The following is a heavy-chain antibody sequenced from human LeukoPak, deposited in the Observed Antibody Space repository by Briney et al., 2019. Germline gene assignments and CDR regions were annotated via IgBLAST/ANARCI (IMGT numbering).Heavy chain of an antibody. CDR2: IYYSGST. CDR3: ARHGGDGNPRGRCSYYYMDV. Sequence: SETLSLTCTVSGGSISSSSYYWGWIRQPPGKGLEWIGNIYYSGSTYYNPPLKSRVTISVDTSNIQFSLKLSSVTAADTAVYYCARHGGDGNPRGRCSYYYMDVWGKGTTVTVSS. V-gene: IGHV4-39*01. D-gene: IGHD2-21*01. CDR1: GGSISSSSYY. J-gene: IGHJ6*03.